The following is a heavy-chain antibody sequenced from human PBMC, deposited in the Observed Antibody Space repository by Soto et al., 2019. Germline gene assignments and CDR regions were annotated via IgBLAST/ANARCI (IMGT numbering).Heavy chain of an antibody. J-gene: IGHJ4*02. V-gene: IGHV3-30*18. CDR1: GFTFSSYG. CDR3: AKEGYSYGYSLDY. D-gene: IGHD5-18*01. Sequence: QVQLVESGGGVVQPGRSLRLSCAASGFTFSSYGMHWVRQAPGKGLEWVAVISYDGSNKYYADSVKGRFTISRDNSKNTLYLQMNSLRAEDTAVYYCAKEGYSYGYSLDYWGQGTLVTVSS. CDR2: ISYDGSNK.